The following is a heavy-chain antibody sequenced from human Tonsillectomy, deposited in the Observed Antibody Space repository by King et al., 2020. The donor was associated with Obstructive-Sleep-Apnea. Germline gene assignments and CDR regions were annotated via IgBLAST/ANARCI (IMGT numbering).Heavy chain of an antibody. V-gene: IGHV3-23*04. J-gene: IGHJ5*02. D-gene: IGHD3-9*01. CDR3: AKDLISRYDILTGYYGFDP. Sequence: VQLVESGGGLVQPGGSLRLSCAASGFTFSSYSMNWGRQAPGKGLEWVSAIRGRGGSTYYADSVKGRFTISRDNSGNTLYLQMNSLRAEDTAVYYCAKDLISRYDILTGYYGFDPWGQGTLVTVSS. CDR1: GFTFSSYS. CDR2: IRGRGGST.